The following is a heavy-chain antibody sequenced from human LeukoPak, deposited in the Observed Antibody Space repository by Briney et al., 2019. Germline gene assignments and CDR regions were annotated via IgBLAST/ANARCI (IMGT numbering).Heavy chain of an antibody. D-gene: IGHD6-19*01. V-gene: IGHV1-46*01. CDR2: INPSGGST. J-gene: IGHJ6*02. Sequence: ASVKVSCMASGYTFTSYYMHWVRQAPGQGLEWMGIINPSGGSTSYAQKFQGRVTMTRDTSTSTVYMELSSLRSEDTAVYYCARDLVAGIAVAGRGYYYYGMDVWGQGTTVTVSS. CDR1: GYTFTSYY. CDR3: ARDLVAGIAVAGRGYYYYGMDV.